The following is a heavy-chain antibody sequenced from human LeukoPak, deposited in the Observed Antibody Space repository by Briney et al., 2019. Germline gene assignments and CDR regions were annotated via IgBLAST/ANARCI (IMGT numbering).Heavy chain of an antibody. D-gene: IGHD4-11*01. V-gene: IGHV1-2*02. CDR1: GYTFTGYY. CDR3: ARDPRTTVTTPDAFDI. Sequence: ASVKVSCKASGYTFTGYYMHWVRQAPGQGLEWMGWINPNSGGANYAQKFQGRVTMTRDTSISTAYMELSRLRSDDTAVYYCARDPRTTVTTPDAFDIWGQGTMVTVSS. CDR2: INPNSGGA. J-gene: IGHJ3*02.